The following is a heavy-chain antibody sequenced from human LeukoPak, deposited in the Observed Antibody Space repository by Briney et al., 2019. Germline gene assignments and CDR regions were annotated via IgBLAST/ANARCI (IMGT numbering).Heavy chain of an antibody. Sequence: EGSLRLSCAASGFTFSSYWMHWVRQAPGKGLVWVSRIHSDGSSTSSADSVKGRFTMSRDNAKNTLYLQMNSLRAEDTAVYYCARGWITAGAYYDYWGQGTLVTVSS. CDR3: ARGWITAGAYYDY. CDR2: IHSDGSST. D-gene: IGHD6-13*01. J-gene: IGHJ4*02. CDR1: GFTFSSYW. V-gene: IGHV3-74*01.